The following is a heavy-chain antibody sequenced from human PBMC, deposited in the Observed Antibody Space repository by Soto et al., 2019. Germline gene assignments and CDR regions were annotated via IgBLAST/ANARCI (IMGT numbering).Heavy chain of an antibody. CDR3: ARQMRAAAGPNYFDY. V-gene: IGHV1-69*12. J-gene: IGHJ4*02. CDR1: GGTFSSYA. D-gene: IGHD6-13*01. CDR2: IIPIFGTA. Sequence: QVQLVQSGAEVKKPGSSVKVSCKASGGTFSSYAISWVRQAPGQGLEWMGGIIPIFGTANDAQKFQGRVTITADESTSTAYMELSSLRSEDTAVYYCARQMRAAAGPNYFDYWGQGTLVTVSS.